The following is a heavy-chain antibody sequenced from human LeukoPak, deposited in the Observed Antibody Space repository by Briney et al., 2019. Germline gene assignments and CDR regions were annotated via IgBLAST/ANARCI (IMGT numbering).Heavy chain of an antibody. J-gene: IGHJ4*02. CDR3: AKQRGYCSGGSCYYSDY. V-gene: IGHV3-30*07. CDR2: ISYDGSNK. Sequence: PGRSLRLSCAASGFTFSSYAMHWVRQAPGKGLEWVAVISYDGSNKYYADSVKGRFTISRDNSKNTLYLQMNSLRAEDTARYYCAKQRGYCSGGSCYYSDYWGQGTLVTVSS. D-gene: IGHD2-15*01. CDR1: GFTFSSYA.